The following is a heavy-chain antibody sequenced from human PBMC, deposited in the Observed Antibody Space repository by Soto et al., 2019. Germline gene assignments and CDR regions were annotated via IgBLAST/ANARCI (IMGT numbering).Heavy chain of an antibody. CDR3: ARTSFVSGSYYFDY. CDR2: IYHSGST. CDR1: GGSISSGGYS. V-gene: IGHV4-30-2*01. J-gene: IGHJ4*02. D-gene: IGHD1-26*01. Sequence: SETLSLTCAVSGGSISSGGYSWSWIRQPPGKGLEWIGYIYHSGSTYYNPSLKSRVTISVDRSKNQFSLKPSSVTAADTAVYYCARTSFVSGSYYFDYWGQGTLVTVSS.